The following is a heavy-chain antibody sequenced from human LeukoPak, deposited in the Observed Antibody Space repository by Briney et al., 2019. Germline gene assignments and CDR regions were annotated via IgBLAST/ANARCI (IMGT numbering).Heavy chain of an antibody. D-gene: IGHD4-17*01. CDR2: IYDGGNT. CDR3: AREAAVTTILYYYYYMDV. V-gene: IGHV4-39*07. Sequence: SETLSLTCTVSGGSISNSRYYWGWIRQPPGKGLEWIGSIYDGGNTYYNPSLKSRVTISVDTSKKQFSLKLNSVTAADTAVYYCAREAAVTTILYYYYYMDVWGKGTTVTVSS. CDR1: GGSISNSRYY. J-gene: IGHJ6*03.